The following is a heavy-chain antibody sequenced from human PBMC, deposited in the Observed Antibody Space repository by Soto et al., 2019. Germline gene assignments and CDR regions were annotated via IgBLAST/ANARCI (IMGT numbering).Heavy chain of an antibody. D-gene: IGHD3-22*01. CDR1: GGSISSGGYY. Sequence: SETLSLTCTVSGGSISSGGYYWSWIRQHPGKGLEWIGYIYYSGSTYYNPSLKSRVTISVDTSKNQLSLKLSSVTAADTAVYYRARAYDSSGLIDYWGQGTLVTVSS. J-gene: IGHJ4*02. CDR3: ARAYDSSGLIDY. V-gene: IGHV4-31*03. CDR2: IYYSGST.